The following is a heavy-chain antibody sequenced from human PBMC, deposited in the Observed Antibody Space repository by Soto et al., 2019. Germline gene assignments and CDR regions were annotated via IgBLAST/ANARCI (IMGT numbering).Heavy chain of an antibody. CDR1: GFTFSGEW. V-gene: IGHV3-7*04. CDR3: ARAFY. CDR2: IKEDGSEK. Sequence: GGSLRLSCAASGFTFSGEWMSWVRQAPGKGLEWVANIKEDGSEKDYVDSVKGRFTISRDNAKNSLYLQMNSLRVEDTAVYFCARAFYWGQGSLVTVSS. J-gene: IGHJ4*02.